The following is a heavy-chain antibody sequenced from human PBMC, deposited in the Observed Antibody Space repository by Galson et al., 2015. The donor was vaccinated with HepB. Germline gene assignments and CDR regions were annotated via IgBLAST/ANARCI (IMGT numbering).Heavy chain of an antibody. CDR1: GFTFDDYA. J-gene: IGHJ4*02. CDR2: LSRNSGRV. D-gene: IGHD3-16*01. Sequence: SLRLSCAASGFTFDDYAMHWVRQAPGKGLEWVSGLSRNSGRVVYADSVKGRFTISRDNARSSLFLQMNSLRAEDTAIYYCKSLRVGWGQGTLVTVSS. CDR3: KSLRVG. V-gene: IGHV3-9*01.